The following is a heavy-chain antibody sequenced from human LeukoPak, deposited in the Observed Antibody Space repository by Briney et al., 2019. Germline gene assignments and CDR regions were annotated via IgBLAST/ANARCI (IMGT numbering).Heavy chain of an antibody. V-gene: IGHV3-23*01. CDR3: AKARSGISTSCYNY. CDR1: GITLSNYG. D-gene: IGHD2-2*02. J-gene: IGHJ4*02. Sequence: GGSLRLSCAVSGITLSNYGMSWVRQAPGKGLEWVAGISGSDNTTYYADSVKGRFTVSRDNSRDTLELQMNSLRPEDTAIYYCAKARSGISTSCYNYWGQGTLVTVSS. CDR2: ISGSDNTT.